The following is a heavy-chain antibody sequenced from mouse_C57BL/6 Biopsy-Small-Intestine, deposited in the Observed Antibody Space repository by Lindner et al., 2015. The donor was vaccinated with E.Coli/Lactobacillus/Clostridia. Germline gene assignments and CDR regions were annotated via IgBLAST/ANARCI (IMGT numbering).Heavy chain of an antibody. CDR2: ISSGGDYT. CDR1: GFTFSSYG. V-gene: IGHV5-6*01. CDR3: ARPYYYGTRQYYFDY. D-gene: IGHD1-1*01. J-gene: IGHJ2*01. Sequence: VQLQESGGDLVKPGGSLKLSCAASGFTFSSYGMSWVRQTPDKRLEWVATISSGGDYTYYPDSVKGRFTISRDNAKNTLSLQMSSLKSEDTAMYYCARPYYYGTRQYYFDYWGQGTTLTVSS.